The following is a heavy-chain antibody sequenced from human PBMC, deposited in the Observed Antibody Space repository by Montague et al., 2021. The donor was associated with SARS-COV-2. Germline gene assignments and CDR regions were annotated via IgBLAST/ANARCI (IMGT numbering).Heavy chain of an antibody. D-gene: IGHD6-13*01. CDR1: GGSIDSYY. V-gene: IGHV4-59*01. CDR2: IYYRGTT. J-gene: IGHJ4*02. Sequence: SETLSLTCTVSGGSIDSYYWSWLRQPPGKGLEWIGYIYYRGTTNYNPSLESRVTMSVDTSKNQFSLNLTSVTAADTAVYYCTRGIDSYKTGYWGQGIQVTVSS. CDR3: TRGIDSYKTGY.